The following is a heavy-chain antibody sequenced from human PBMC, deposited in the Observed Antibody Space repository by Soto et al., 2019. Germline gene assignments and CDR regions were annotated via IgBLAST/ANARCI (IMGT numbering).Heavy chain of an antibody. J-gene: IGHJ4*02. CDR2: ISAHNDNT. V-gene: IGHV1-18*01. CDR3: ARGRYGDY. Sequence: QVHLVQSGAEVKKPGASVKVSCKCSGYTFTSYGITWVRQAPGQGLEWMGWISAHNDNTDYAQKLQGRVAETRDTSTRTAYMELRSLRSVDTAVYYCARGRYGDYWGQGALVTVSS. CDR1: GYTFTSYG. D-gene: IGHD1-1*01.